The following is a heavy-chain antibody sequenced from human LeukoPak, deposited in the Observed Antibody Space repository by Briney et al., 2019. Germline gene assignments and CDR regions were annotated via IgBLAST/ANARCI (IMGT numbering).Heavy chain of an antibody. Sequence: GVSLRLSCAASGFTFSSYAMHWVRQAPGKGLEWVAVISYDGSNKYYADSVKGRITISRDNSKNTLYLQMNSLRAEDTAVYYCARDSSGPWFDPWGQGTLVTVSS. V-gene: IGHV3-30-3*01. J-gene: IGHJ5*02. CDR1: GFTFSSYA. CDR2: ISYDGSNK. D-gene: IGHD6-6*01. CDR3: ARDSSGPWFDP.